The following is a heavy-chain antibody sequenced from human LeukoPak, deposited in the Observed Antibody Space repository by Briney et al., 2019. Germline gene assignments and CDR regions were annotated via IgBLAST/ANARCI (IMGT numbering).Heavy chain of an antibody. D-gene: IGHD4-11*01. V-gene: IGHV1-18*01. CDR2: ISAHNGNT. J-gene: IGHJ4*02. CDR3: ARAETTLLLNY. CDR1: GYSFTNYG. Sequence: GASLKVSCKASGYSFTNYGIIWVRQTPGQGLQWMGWISAHNGNTNYAQKLQGRVTLTTDTSTSTVYMELRGLTSDDTAVYYCARAETTLLLNYWGQGTLVTVSS.